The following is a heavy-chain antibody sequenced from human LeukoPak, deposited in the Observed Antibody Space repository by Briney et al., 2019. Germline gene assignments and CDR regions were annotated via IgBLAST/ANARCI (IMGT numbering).Heavy chain of an antibody. Sequence: GGSLRLSCAASGFTFSSYGMHWVRQAPGKGPEWVAVISYDGSNKYYADSVKGRFTISRDNSKNTLYLQMNSLRAEDTAVYYCAKGWDSSGYWGQGTLVTVSS. D-gene: IGHD6-6*01. V-gene: IGHV3-30*18. CDR3: AKGWDSSGY. CDR1: GFTFSSYG. J-gene: IGHJ4*02. CDR2: ISYDGSNK.